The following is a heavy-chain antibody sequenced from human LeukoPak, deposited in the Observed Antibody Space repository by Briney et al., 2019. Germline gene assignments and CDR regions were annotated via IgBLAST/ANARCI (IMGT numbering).Heavy chain of an antibody. J-gene: IGHJ4*02. CDR2: INHSGST. D-gene: IGHD2-21*02. Sequence: SETLSLTCAVYGGSFSTYYWSWIRQPPGKGLEWIGEINHSGSTNYNPSLKSRVTISVDTSKNQFSLKLSSVTAADTAVYYCARGGFYCGGDCYVDHWRQGTLVTVSS. V-gene: IGHV4-34*01. CDR3: ARGGFYCGGDCYVDH. CDR1: GGSFSTYY.